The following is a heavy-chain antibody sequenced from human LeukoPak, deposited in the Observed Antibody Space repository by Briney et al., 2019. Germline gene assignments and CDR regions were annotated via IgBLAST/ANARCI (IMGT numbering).Heavy chain of an antibody. CDR3: ARLVGVEYYYDSSGYYPNSFDY. CDR2: IYYSGST. CDR1: GGSISSSSYY. Sequence: PSETLSLTCTVSGGSISSSSYYWGWIRQPPGKGLEWIGSIYYSGSTYYNPSLKSRVTISVGTSKNQFSLKLSSVTVADTAVYYCARLVGVEYYYDSSGYYPNSFDYWGQGTLVTVSS. V-gene: IGHV4-39*01. D-gene: IGHD3-22*01. J-gene: IGHJ4*02.